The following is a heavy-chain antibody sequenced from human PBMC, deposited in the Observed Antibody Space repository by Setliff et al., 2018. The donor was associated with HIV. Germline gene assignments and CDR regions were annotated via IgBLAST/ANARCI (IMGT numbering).Heavy chain of an antibody. CDR3: ARGVNSGTYWGYYYYMDV. J-gene: IGHJ6*03. CDR1: GGSINSYY. V-gene: IGHV4-4*08. Sequence: PSETLSLPCSVSGGSINSYYWNWVRQPPGKGLEWIAYKHTSGSTNYNPSLKSRVIISVDTSKNQFSLRLSSVTAADTAIYYCARGVNSGTYWGYYYYMDVWGKGTTVTVSS. D-gene: IGHD1-26*01. CDR2: KHTSGST.